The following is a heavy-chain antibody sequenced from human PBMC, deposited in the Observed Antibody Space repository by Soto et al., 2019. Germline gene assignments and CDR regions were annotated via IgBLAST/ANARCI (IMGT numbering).Heavy chain of an antibody. CDR2: ISWNSGSI. Sequence: EVQLVESGGGLVQPGRSLRLSCAASGFTFDDYAMHWVRQAPGKGLEWVSGISWNSGSIGYADSVKGRFTISRDNAKNSLYLQMTSMRAEDTALYYCAKGRRYPDAFAIWGQETMVTVSS. CDR1: GFTFDDYA. D-gene: IGHD2-2*02. CDR3: AKGRRYPDAFAI. J-gene: IGHJ3*02. V-gene: IGHV3-9*01.